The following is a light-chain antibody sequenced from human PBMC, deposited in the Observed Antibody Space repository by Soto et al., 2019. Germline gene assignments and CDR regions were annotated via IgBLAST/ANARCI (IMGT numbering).Light chain of an antibody. J-gene: IGKJ2*01. CDR1: QSVSCNS. Sequence: EIVLTQSPGTLSLSPGDGATLSCRASQSVSCNSLAWYQQKPGQAPRLLIYGASTRATGIPDKFSGSGSGTDFTLTISRLEPEDVAVYYCQQYGSSPYTFGQGTKLEIK. CDR3: QQYGSSPYT. CDR2: GAS. V-gene: IGKV3-20*01.